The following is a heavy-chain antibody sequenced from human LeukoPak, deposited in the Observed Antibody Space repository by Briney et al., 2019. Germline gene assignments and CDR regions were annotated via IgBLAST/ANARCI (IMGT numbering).Heavy chain of an antibody. CDR2: MLTSGST. Sequence: SQTLSLTCTVSGGSISSDSYYWNWIRQPAGKGLEWIGRMLTSGSTNHNPSLKSRVTISVDTSKNQFSLKLSSVTAADTAVYYCARQDIVVVPAGYMDVWGKGTTVTVSS. V-gene: IGHV4-61*02. CDR1: GGSISSDSYY. J-gene: IGHJ6*03. CDR3: ARQDIVVVPAGYMDV. D-gene: IGHD2-2*01.